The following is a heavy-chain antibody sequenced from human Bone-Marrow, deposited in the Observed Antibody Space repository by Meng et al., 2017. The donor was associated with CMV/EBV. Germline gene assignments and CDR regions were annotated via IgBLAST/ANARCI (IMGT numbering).Heavy chain of an antibody. J-gene: IGHJ3*02. V-gene: IGHV1-18*01. Sequence: ASVPVSCKASGYTFTSYGISWVRQAPGQGLEWMGWISAYNGNTNYAQKLQGRVTMTTDTYTSTAYMELRSLRSDDTAVYYCAREDWSYYDFWSCYSGLDAFDIWRQDTILSVSS. CDR3: AREDWSYYDFWSCYSGLDAFDI. D-gene: IGHD3-3*01. CDR1: GYTFTSYG. CDR2: ISAYNGNT.